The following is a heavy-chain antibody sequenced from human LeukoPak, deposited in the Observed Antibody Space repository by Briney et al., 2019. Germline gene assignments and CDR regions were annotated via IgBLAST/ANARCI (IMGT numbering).Heavy chain of an antibody. D-gene: IGHD3-16*01. CDR3: ARGRWGCFDY. CDR2: IYYSGST. Sequence: SETLSLTCTVSGGSISSSSYYWGWIRQPPGKGLEWIGSIYYSGSTYYNPSLESRVTISVDTSKNQFSLKLSSVTAADTAVYYCARGRWGCFDYWGQGTLVTVSS. CDR1: GGSISSSSYY. V-gene: IGHV4-39*01. J-gene: IGHJ4*02.